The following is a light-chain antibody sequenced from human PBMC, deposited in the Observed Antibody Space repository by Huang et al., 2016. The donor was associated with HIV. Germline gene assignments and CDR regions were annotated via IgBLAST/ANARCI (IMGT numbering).Light chain of an antibody. CDR2: NTT. V-gene: IGKV3-15*01. CDR1: QSVSSN. CDR3: QQYNNWPRT. Sequence: EIVMTQSPATLSVSPGERATLSCRAGQSVSSNLAGDQQKPGQSPRLLIYNTTTRAPGAPSRFSGSGSGTEFTLTISSLQSEDFAVYYCQQYNNWPRTFGQGTKVDIK. J-gene: IGKJ1*01.